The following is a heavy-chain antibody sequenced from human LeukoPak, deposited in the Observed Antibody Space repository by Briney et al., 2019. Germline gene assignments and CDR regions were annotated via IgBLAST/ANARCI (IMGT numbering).Heavy chain of an antibody. V-gene: IGHV3-74*01. J-gene: IGHJ4*02. Sequence: GGSLRLSCAASGFTFSSYWMHSVRQAPGKGLVWVSRINSDGSRTTYADSVKGRFTISRDNAKNTLYLQMNSLRAEDTAVYYCARGYSSGYRVDYWGQGTLVTVSS. CDR1: GFTFSSYW. CDR3: ARGYSSGYRVDY. CDR2: INSDGSRT. D-gene: IGHD3-22*01.